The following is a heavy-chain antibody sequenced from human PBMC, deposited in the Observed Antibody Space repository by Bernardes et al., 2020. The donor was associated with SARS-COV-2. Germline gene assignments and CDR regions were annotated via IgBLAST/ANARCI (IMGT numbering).Heavy chain of an antibody. CDR3: TRDRGINMAQGGLDY. V-gene: IGHV3-49*04. CDR2: IRRNIFGGTT. Sequence: GGSLRLSCTTSGFTFGDYAMSWVRQAPGKGLEWVGPIRRNIFGGTTQYAPSVKGRFIISRDDSKSIAYLQMNSLTTEDTAVYHCTRDRGINMAQGGLDYWGLGTLVTVSS. D-gene: IGHD3-10*01. J-gene: IGHJ4*02. CDR1: GFTFGDYA.